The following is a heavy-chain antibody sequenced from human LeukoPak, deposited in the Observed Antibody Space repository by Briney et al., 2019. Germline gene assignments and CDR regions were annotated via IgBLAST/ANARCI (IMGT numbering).Heavy chain of an antibody. D-gene: IGHD2-15*01. Sequence: PSQTLSLTCTVSGGSISSYYWSWIRQPPGKGLEWIGNIYYSGSTNYNPSLKSRVTISVDTSKNQFSLKLSSVTAADTAIYYCARSYCSGGSCWVYFDYWGQGTLVTVSS. V-gene: IGHV4-59*08. CDR1: GGSISSYY. CDR2: IYYSGST. CDR3: ARSYCSGGSCWVYFDY. J-gene: IGHJ4*02.